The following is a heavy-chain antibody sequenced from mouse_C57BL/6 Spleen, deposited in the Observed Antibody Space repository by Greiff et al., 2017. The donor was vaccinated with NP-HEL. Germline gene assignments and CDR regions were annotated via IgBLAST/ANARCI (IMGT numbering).Heavy chain of an antibody. V-gene: IGHV1-82*01. CDR3: GRQEYYGGYFDV. J-gene: IGHJ1*03. CDR2: IYPGDGDT. Sequence: QVQLQQSGPELVKPGASVKISCKASGYAFSSSWMNWVKQRPGKGLEWIGRIYPGDGDTNYNGKFKGKATLTADKSSSTAYMQHSSLTSEDSAVYFCGRQEYYGGYFDVWGTGTTVTVA. D-gene: IGHD1-1*01. CDR1: GYAFSSSW.